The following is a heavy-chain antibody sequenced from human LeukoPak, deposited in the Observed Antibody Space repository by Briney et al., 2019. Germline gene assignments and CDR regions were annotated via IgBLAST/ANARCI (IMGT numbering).Heavy chain of an antibody. J-gene: IGHJ5*02. V-gene: IGHV4-59*01. Sequence: SETLSLTCTVSGGSISSYYWSWIRQPPGKGLEWIGYIYYSGSTNYNPSLKSRVTISVDTSKNQFSLKPSSVTAADTAVYYCATLGRPAKNWFDPWGQGTLVTVSS. CDR2: IYYSGST. D-gene: IGHD1-26*01. CDR3: ATLGRPAKNWFDP. CDR1: GGSISSYY.